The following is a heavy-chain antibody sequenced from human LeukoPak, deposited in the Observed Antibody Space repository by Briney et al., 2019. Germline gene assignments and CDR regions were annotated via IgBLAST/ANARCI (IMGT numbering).Heavy chain of an antibody. CDR2: INHSGST. Sequence: SETLSLTCAVYGGSFSGYYWSWIRQPPGKGLEWIGEINHSGSTNYNPSLKRRVTISVDTSKNQFSLKLSSVTAADTAVYYCATRRGGWFDPWGQGTLVTVSS. CDR3: ATRRGGWFDP. CDR1: GGSFSGYY. D-gene: IGHD3-10*01. V-gene: IGHV4-34*01. J-gene: IGHJ5*02.